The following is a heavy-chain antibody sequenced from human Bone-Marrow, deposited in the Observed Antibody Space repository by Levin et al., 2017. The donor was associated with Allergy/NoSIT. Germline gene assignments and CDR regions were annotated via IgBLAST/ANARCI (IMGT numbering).Heavy chain of an antibody. CDR1: GFTLSDHY. D-gene: IGHD2-2*01. V-gene: IGHV3-11*01. CDR3: ARGGFEVEISVEPAAIAPLITKVRPKVFSSNGLDV. Sequence: GGSLRLSCAASGFTLSDHYISWVRQPPGKGLEWISYIGRSSSSIYYADSVKGRFTISRDNAKNSLFLQMNRLRPDDSAVYFCARGGFEVEISVEPAAIAPLITKVRPKVFSSNGLDVWGQGTTVTVSS. J-gene: IGHJ6*02. CDR2: IGRSSSSI.